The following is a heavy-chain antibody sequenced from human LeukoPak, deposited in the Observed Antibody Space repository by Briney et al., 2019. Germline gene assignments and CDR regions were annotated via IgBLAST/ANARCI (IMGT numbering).Heavy chain of an antibody. D-gene: IGHD3-10*01. J-gene: IGHJ4*02. CDR1: GFTFSSYS. V-gene: IGHV3-21*01. CDR2: ISSSSSYI. Sequence: GGSPRLSCAASGFTFSSYSMNWVRQAPGKGLEWVSSISSSSSYIYYADSVKGRFTISRDNAKNSLYLQMNSLRAEDTAVYYCARNIVGGDDYWGQGTLVTVSS. CDR3: ARNIVGGDDY.